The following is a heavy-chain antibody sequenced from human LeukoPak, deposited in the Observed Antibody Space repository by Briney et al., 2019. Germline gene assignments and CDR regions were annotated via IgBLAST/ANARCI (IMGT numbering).Heavy chain of an antibody. D-gene: IGHD6-19*01. CDR1: GYTLTELS. CDR3: ARRYSSGWYAYYYYGMDV. CDR2: MNPNSGNT. V-gene: IGHV1-8*01. J-gene: IGHJ6*02. Sequence: ASVKVSCKVSGYTLTELSMHWVRQATGQGLEWMGWMNPNSGNTGYAQKFQGRVTMTRNTSISTAHMELSSLRSEDTAVYYCARRYSSGWYAYYYYGMDVWGQGTTVTVSS.